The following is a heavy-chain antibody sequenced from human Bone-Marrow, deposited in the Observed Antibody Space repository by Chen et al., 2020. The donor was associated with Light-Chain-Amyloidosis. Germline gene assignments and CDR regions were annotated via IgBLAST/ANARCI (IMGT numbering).Heavy chain of an antibody. CDR3: ARRRDGYNFDY. Sequence: EVQLEQSGPEGKKAGESLKSSCKGPGYTFPNYWIGWVRQMPGKGLEWMGVIYPDDSDARYSPSFEGQVTISADKSITTAYLQWRSLKASDTAMYYCARRRDGYNFDYWGQGTLVTVSS. V-gene: IGHV5-51*01. J-gene: IGHJ4*02. CDR2: IYPDDSDA. D-gene: IGHD5-12*01. CDR1: GYTFPNYW.